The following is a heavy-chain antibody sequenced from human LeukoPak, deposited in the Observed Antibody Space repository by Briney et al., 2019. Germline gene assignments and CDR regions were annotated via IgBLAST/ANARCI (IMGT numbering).Heavy chain of an antibody. CDR1: GFTFSSYT. V-gene: IGHV3-23*01. CDR3: AKRRGLELLYYYYMDV. D-gene: IGHD1-7*01. J-gene: IGHJ6*03. Sequence: GGSLRLSCAASGFTFSSYTMSWVRQAPGKGLEWVSAISGSGGSTYYAYSVKGRFTISTDNSKNTLYLQMNSLRAEDTAVYYCAKRRGLELLYYYYMDVWGKGTTVTVSS. CDR2: ISGSGGST.